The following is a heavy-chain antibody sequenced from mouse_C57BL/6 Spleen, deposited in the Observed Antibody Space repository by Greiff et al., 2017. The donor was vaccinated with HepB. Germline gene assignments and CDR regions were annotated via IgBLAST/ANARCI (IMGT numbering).Heavy chain of an antibody. CDR2: IRSKSSNYAT. CDR1: GFTFNTYA. Sequence: DVHLVESGGGLVQPKGSLKLSCAASGFTFNTYAMHWVRQAPGKGLEWVARIRSKSSNYATYYADSVKDRFTISRDDSQSMLYLQMNNLKTEDTAMYYCVRERGYGSSLDYWGQGTTLTVSS. V-gene: IGHV10-3*01. D-gene: IGHD1-1*01. J-gene: IGHJ2*01. CDR3: VRERGYGSSLDY.